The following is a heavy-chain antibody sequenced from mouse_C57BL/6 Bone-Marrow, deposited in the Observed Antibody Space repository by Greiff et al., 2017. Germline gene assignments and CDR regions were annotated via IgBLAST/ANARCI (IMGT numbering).Heavy chain of an antibody. CDR2: ISSGSSTI. CDR3: ARNFPVYCSYAMDY. D-gene: IGHD1-1*01. CDR1: GFTFSDYG. Sequence: EVQLVESGGGLVKPGGSLKLSCAASGFTFSDYGMHWVRQAPEKGLEWVAYISSGSSTIYYADSVKGRFTISRDNAKNILFLQMTSLKSEDTAMYYSARNFPVYCSYAMDYWGQGTSVTVSA. J-gene: IGHJ4*01. V-gene: IGHV5-17*01.